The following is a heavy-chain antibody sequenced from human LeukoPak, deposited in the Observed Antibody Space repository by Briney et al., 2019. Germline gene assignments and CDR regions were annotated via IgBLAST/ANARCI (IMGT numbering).Heavy chain of an antibody. V-gene: IGHV3-30*04. CDR2: ISYDGSNK. J-gene: IGHJ4*02. D-gene: IGHD3-22*01. CDR1: GFTFSSYA. Sequence: GGSLRLSCAASGFTFSSYAMHWVRQAPGKGLEWVAVISYDGSNKYYADSVKGRFTISRDNSKNTLYLQMNSLRAEDTAVYYCSRDLQYYYDSSGYYGLDYWGQGTPVTVSS. CDR3: SRDLQYYYDSSGYYGLDY.